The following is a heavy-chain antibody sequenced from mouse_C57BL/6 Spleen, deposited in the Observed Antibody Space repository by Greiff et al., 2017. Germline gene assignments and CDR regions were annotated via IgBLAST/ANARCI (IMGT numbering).Heavy chain of an antibody. D-gene: IGHD2-3*01. CDR1: GFTFSSYA. CDR2: ISSGGDYI. V-gene: IGHV5-9-1*02. CDR3: TRDDNKEGYVDV. J-gene: IGHJ1*03. Sequence: EVKLMESGEGLVKPGGSLKLSCAASGFTFSSYAMSWVRQTPGKRLECVAYISSGGDYIYYADTVKGRFTISRDNARNTLYLQMSSLKSEDTAMYYCTRDDNKEGYVDVWGTGTTVTVAS.